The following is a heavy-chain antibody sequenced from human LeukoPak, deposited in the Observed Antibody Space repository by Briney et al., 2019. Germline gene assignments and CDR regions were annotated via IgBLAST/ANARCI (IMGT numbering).Heavy chain of an antibody. CDR3: ARDNYAGANWFDP. J-gene: IGHJ5*02. D-gene: IGHD1-7*01. Sequence: SVKVSCKASGGTFSSYAISWVRQAPGQGLEWMGGIIPIFGTSNYAQKFQGRVTITTDESTSTAYMELSSLRSEDTAVYYCARDNYAGANWFDPWGQGTLVTVSS. CDR1: GGTFSSYA. V-gene: IGHV1-69*05. CDR2: IIPIFGTS.